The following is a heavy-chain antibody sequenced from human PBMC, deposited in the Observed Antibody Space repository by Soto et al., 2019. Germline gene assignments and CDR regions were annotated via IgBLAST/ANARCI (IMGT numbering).Heavy chain of an antibody. D-gene: IGHD4-17*01. Sequence: SVKVSCKASGGTFSSYAISWVRQAPGQGLEWMGGIIPISGTANYAQKFQGRVTITADESTSTAYMELSSLRSEDTAVYYCAREDGDYVRVAYYGMDVWGQGTTVTVS. CDR2: IIPISGTA. V-gene: IGHV1-69*13. CDR1: GGTFSSYA. CDR3: AREDGDYVRVAYYGMDV. J-gene: IGHJ6*02.